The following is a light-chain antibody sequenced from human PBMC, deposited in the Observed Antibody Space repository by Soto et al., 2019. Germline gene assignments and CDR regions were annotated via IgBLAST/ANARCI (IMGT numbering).Light chain of an antibody. CDR2: EVS. CDR3: RSYAGSYTWV. Sequence: QSVLTQPASVSGSPGQSVAISCTGTSSDVGAYNYVSWYQQHPGKAPKLLLSEVSNRPSGVSDRFSGSKSGNTASLTISGLQAEDEADYYCRSYAGSYTWVFGSGPKVT. CDR1: SSDVGAYNY. J-gene: IGLJ1*01. V-gene: IGLV2-14*01.